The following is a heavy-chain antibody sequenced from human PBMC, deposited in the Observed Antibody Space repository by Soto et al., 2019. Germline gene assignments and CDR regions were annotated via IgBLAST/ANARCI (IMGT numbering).Heavy chain of an antibody. D-gene: IGHD5-12*01. CDR1: GASTTRGGYY. Sequence: PSETLSLTCTVSGASTTRGGYYWNWIRQHPGKGLEWIGYIYYNGSTNYNPSLKSRVAISLDTSKNQFSLMLSSVTAADTAVYYCARGEWLATIKPYFAYWGQGTLVTVSS. CDR3: ARGEWLATIKPYFAY. V-gene: IGHV4-61*08. CDR2: IYYNGST. J-gene: IGHJ4*02.